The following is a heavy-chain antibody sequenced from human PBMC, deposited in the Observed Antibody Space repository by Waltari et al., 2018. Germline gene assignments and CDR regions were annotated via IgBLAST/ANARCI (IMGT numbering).Heavy chain of an antibody. Sequence: EGQVVESGGGLVKPGGYLRLSWAASGFSVGRKYRTWVRQAPGKGLEWVSVIYSGGSTYYADSVRGRFTISRDTSKNTLYLQMNSLRAEDTAVYYCTRDWQYYDGSDPEGYWGQGTLVTVSS. V-gene: IGHV3-66*01. CDR2: IYSGGST. CDR3: TRDWQYYDGSDPEGY. D-gene: IGHD3-22*01. J-gene: IGHJ4*02. CDR1: GFSVGRKY.